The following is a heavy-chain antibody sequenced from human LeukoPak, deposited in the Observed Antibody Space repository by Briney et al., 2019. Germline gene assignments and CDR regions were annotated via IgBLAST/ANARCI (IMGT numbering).Heavy chain of an antibody. J-gene: IGHJ3*02. D-gene: IGHD5-24*01. CDR2: IWYDGSNK. CDR1: GFTFSSYG. V-gene: IGHV3-33*01. CDR3: ARDPGRWQAGMYAFDI. Sequence: PGRSLRLSCAASGFTFSSYGMHWVRQAPGKGLEWVAVIWYDGSNKYYADSVKGRFTFSRDNSKNTLYLQMNSLRAEDTAVYYCARDPGRWQAGMYAFDIWAQGTMVTVSS.